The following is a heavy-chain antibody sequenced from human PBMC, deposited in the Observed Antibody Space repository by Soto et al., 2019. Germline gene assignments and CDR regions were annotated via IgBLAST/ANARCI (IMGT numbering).Heavy chain of an antibody. D-gene: IGHD3-16*01. CDR3: ARSTVGGWYYFDY. V-gene: IGHV3-30-3*01. J-gene: IGHJ4*02. CDR2: ISYDGSNK. CDR1: GFTFSSYA. Sequence: QVQLVESGGGVVQPGRSLRLSCAASGFTFSSYAMHWVRQAPGKGLEWVAVISYDGSNKYYADSVKGRFTISRDNSKNTLYLQMNSLRAEDTAVYYCARSTVGGWYYFDYWGQGTLVTVSS.